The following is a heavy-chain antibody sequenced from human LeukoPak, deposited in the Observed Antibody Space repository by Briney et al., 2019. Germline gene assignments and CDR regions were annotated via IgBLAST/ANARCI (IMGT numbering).Heavy chain of an antibody. J-gene: IGHJ6*02. CDR1: GYTFTGYY. V-gene: IGHV1-2*02. Sequence: ASVKVSCKASGYTFTGYYMHWVRQAPGQGLEWMGWINPNSGGTNYAQKFQGRVTMTRDTSISTAYMELSRLRSDDTAVYYCARDRDVGSAMVMYYTMDVWGQGTTVTVSS. CDR3: ARDRDVGSAMVMYYTMDV. D-gene: IGHD5-18*01. CDR2: INPNSGGT.